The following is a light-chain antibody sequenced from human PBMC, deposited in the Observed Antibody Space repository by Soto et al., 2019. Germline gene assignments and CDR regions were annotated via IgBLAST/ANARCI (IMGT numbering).Light chain of an antibody. Sequence: QSALTQPASVSGSPGQSITISCTGTSSDVGSYNLVSWYQQHPGKAPKLMIYEGSKRPSGVSNRFSGSKSGNTASLTISGRHAEDEADYYCCSYAGSSTFHVFGPGTKLTVL. CDR1: SSDVGSYNL. V-gene: IGLV2-23*01. J-gene: IGLJ1*01. CDR2: EGS. CDR3: CSYAGSSTFHV.